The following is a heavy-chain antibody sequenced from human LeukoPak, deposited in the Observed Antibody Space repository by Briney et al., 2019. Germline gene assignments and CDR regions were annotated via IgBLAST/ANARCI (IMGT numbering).Heavy chain of an antibody. CDR2: IYYSGST. V-gene: IGHV4-59*01. CDR1: GGSISSYY. Sequence: KPSETLSLTCTVSGGSISSYYWSWIRPPPGKGLEWIGYIYYSGSTNYNPSLKSRVTISVDTSKNQFSLKLSSATAADTAVYYCARDKVNWYFDLWGRGTLVTVSS. J-gene: IGHJ2*01. CDR3: ARDKVNWYFDL.